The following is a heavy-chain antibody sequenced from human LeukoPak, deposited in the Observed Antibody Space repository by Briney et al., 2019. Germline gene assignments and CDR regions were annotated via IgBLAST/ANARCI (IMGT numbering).Heavy chain of an antibody. Sequence: PGGSLRLPCVASGFTFYSYAMGWVRQSPGRGLECVSAISNYGHKTSYTDSVRGRFTISRDNSKNTVYLQMSSLRAEDTGIYYCVRNAASDFYYYMGFWGRGTSPIVS. CDR3: VRNAASDFYYYMGF. D-gene: IGHD6-25*01. J-gene: IGHJ6*03. V-gene: IGHV3-23*01. CDR2: ISNYGHKT. CDR1: GFTFYSYA.